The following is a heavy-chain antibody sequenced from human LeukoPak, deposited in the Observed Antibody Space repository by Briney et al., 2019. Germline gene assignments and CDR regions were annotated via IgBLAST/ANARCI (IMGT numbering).Heavy chain of an antibody. J-gene: IGHJ5*02. CDR3: AKDPVAYSSSWLNWFDP. CDR1: GFTSDDYA. D-gene: IGHD6-13*01. CDR2: ISWNSGSI. V-gene: IGHV3-9*02. Sequence: GGSLRLSCAASGFTSDDYAMHWVRHAPGKGLEWVSGISWNSGSIGYADSVKGRFTISRDNAKNSLYLQMNSLRAEDTALYYCAKDPVAYSSSWLNWFDPWGQGTLVTVSS.